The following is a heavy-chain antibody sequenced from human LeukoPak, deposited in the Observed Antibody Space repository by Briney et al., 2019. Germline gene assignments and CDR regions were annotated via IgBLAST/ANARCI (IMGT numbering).Heavy chain of an antibody. V-gene: IGHV3-9*01. CDR2: ISWNSGSI. D-gene: IGHD6-19*01. CDR3: AKGARWLVRQIDY. Sequence: GRSLRLSCAASGFTFDDYAMHWVRQAPGKGLEWVSGISWNSGSIGYADSVKGRFTISRDNAKNSLYLQMNSLRAEDTALYYCAKGARWLVRQIDYWGQGTLVTVSS. CDR1: GFTFDDYA. J-gene: IGHJ4*02.